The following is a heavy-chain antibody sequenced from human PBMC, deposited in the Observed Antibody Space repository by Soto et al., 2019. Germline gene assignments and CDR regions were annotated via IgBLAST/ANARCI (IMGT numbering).Heavy chain of an antibody. CDR1: GFTFSSYT. Sequence: QLVESGGGQVKPGGSLRLSCAASGFTFSSYTINWVRLGPGKGLEWVSSISTRSSLIYYADSVKGRFTISRDNAKNSAYLQMDSLRAEDTAVYYCATLARGGPVTLPLDAWGQGTLVTVSS. D-gene: IGHD3-10*01. J-gene: IGHJ5*02. CDR2: ISTRSSLI. CDR3: ATLARGGPVTLPLDA. V-gene: IGHV3-21*01.